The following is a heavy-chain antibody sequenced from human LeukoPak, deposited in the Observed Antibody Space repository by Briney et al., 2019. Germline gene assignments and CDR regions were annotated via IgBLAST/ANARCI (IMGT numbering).Heavy chain of an antibody. Sequence: GGSLRLSCAASGFTFSSYGMHWVRQAPGKGLEWVAVISYDGSNKYYADSVKGRFTISGDNSKNTLYLQMNSLRAEDTAVYYCAKAAREMATITWFDPWGQGTLVTVSS. CDR1: GFTFSSYG. J-gene: IGHJ5*02. D-gene: IGHD5-24*01. V-gene: IGHV3-30*18. CDR3: AKAAREMATITWFDP. CDR2: ISYDGSNK.